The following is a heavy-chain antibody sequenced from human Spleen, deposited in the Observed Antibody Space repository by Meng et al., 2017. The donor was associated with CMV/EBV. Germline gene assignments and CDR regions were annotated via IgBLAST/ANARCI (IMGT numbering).Heavy chain of an antibody. CDR1: GFTFSNYA. D-gene: IGHD3-22*01. CDR3: ARGFYYYDSSGYYYAY. CDR2: ISGSGDST. V-gene: IGHV3-23*01. J-gene: IGHJ4*02. Sequence: GGSLRLSCAASGFTFSNYAMSWVRQAPGKGLEWVSVISGSGDSTYYADSVKGRFTISRDNAKNSVYLQMNSLRAEDTAVYYCARGFYYYDSSGYYYAYWGQGTLVTVSS.